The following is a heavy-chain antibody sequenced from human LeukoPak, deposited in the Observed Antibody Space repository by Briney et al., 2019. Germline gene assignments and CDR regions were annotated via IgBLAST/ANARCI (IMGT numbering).Heavy chain of an antibody. CDR2: IRSKAYGGTT. D-gene: IGHD5-18*01. V-gene: IGHV3-49*04. CDR1: TFTFGDYA. CDR3: TRRGYRDYYYGMDV. Sequence: PGGSLRLSCTTSTFTFGDYAISWVRQAPGKGLEWVALIRSKAYGGTTEYAASAKGRFTISRDDSKSIAYLQMNSLKTEDTAVYFCTRRGYRDYYYGMDVWGKGTTVTVSS. J-gene: IGHJ6*04.